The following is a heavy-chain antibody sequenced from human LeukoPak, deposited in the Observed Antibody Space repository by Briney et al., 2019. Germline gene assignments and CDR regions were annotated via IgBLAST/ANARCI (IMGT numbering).Heavy chain of an antibody. CDR1: GGSISSYY. J-gene: IGHJ5*02. Sequence: SETLSLTCTVSGGSISSYYWSWIRQPPGKGLEWIGYIYYSGSTNYNPSLKSRVTISVDTSKNQFSLKLGSVTAADTAVYYCARAGKRITMVRGVISWFDPWGQGTLVTVSS. D-gene: IGHD3-10*01. CDR2: IYYSGST. CDR3: ARAGKRITMVRGVISWFDP. V-gene: IGHV4-59*01.